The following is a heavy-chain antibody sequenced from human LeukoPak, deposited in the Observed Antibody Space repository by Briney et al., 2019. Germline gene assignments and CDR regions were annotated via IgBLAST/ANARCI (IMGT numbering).Heavy chain of an antibody. CDR1: GGSISSYY. CDR3: ARVTGYRIEDYFDY. CDR2: IYYSGST. D-gene: IGHD6-13*01. J-gene: IGHJ4*02. Sequence: SETLSLTCTVSGGSISSYYWSWIRQPPGKGLECIGYIYYSGSTNYNPSLKSRVTISVETSKNEFSLKLRSVTAADTAVYYCARVTGYRIEDYFDYWGQGTLVTVSS. V-gene: IGHV4-59*01.